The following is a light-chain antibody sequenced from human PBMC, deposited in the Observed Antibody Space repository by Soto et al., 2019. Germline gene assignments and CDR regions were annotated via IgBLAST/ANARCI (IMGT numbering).Light chain of an antibody. CDR3: TSFAPGRVYV. J-gene: IGLJ1*01. CDR1: SSDIGAYDY. Sequence: QCLQTQPASVSWSPGHSITISCSGTSSDIGAYDYVSWYHQHPGRAPKLIIYEVSHRFSGLSYRFSGSKSGNTASLTISGLQAEEEGDYYCTSFAPGRVYVFGSGTKVTVL. V-gene: IGLV2-14*03. CDR2: EVS.